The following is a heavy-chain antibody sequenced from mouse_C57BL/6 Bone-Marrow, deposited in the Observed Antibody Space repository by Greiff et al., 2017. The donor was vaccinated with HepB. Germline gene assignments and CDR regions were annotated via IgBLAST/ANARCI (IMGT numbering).Heavy chain of an antibody. Sequence: EVKLVESGGGLVKPGGSLKLSCAASGFTFSDYGMHWVRQAPEKGLEWVAYISSGSSTIYYADTVKGRFTISRDNAKNTLFLQMTSLRSEDTAMYYCGRAWGFGFAYWGQGTLVTVSA. CDR2: ISSGSSTI. CDR3: GRAWGFGFAY. V-gene: IGHV5-17*01. J-gene: IGHJ3*01. CDR1: GFTFSDYG. D-gene: IGHD4-1*01.